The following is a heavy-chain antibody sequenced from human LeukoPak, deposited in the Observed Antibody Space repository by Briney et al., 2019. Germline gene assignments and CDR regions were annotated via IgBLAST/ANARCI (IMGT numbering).Heavy chain of an antibody. D-gene: IGHD1-20*01. Sequence: ASVKVSCKASGYTFTGYYMHWVRQAPGQGLEWMGWINPNSGATNRAQKFQGRVTMTRDTSISTGYMEVTRLTSDDTAVYYCARGLINYYFDYWGQGTLVTVSS. V-gene: IGHV1-2*02. CDR3: ARGLINYYFDY. CDR2: INPNSGAT. J-gene: IGHJ4*02. CDR1: GYTFTGYY.